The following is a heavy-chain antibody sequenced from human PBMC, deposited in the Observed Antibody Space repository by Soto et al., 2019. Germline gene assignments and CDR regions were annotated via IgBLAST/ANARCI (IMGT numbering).Heavy chain of an antibody. CDR1: GYTFTNYW. V-gene: IGHV5-51*01. J-gene: IGHJ4*02. CDR3: VRHSSTSVRANMKY. Sequence: GESLKISCKGSGYTFTNYWIGWVRQMPGRGLEWMGITHPGYSETKYSPSFEGQVTISDDRSTRTAYLHWSSLRASDAATYYCVRHSSTSVRANMKYWGQGNMVTVYS. CDR2: THPGYSET. D-gene: IGHD6-6*01.